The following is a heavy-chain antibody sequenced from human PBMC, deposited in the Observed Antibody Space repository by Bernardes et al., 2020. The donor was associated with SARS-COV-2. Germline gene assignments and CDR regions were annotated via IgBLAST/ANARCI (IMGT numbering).Heavy chain of an antibody. Sequence: GGSLRLSCAASGFTFSDYYMSWIRQAPGKGLEWVSYISSSSSYTNYADSVKGRFTISRDNAKNSLYLQMNSLRAEDTAVYYCSRDPYDYVWGSYRSYYYYYGMDVWGKGTTVTVSS. CDR2: ISSSSSYT. J-gene: IGHJ6*04. V-gene: IGHV3-11*06. D-gene: IGHD3-16*02. CDR3: SRDPYDYVWGSYRSYYYYYGMDV. CDR1: GFTFSDYY.